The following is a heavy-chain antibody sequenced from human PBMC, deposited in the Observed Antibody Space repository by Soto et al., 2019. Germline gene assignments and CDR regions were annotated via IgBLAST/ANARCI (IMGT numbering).Heavy chain of an antibody. CDR2: ISSSSSYI. D-gene: IGHD6-13*01. CDR3: ARDKHPPGIAAAGVDY. J-gene: IGHJ4*02. Sequence: GSLRLSCAASGFTFSSYSMNWVRQAPGKGLEWVSSISSSSSYIYYADSVKGRFTISRDNAKNSLYLQMNSLRAEDTAVYYCARDKHPPGIAAAGVDYWGQGTLVTVSS. V-gene: IGHV3-21*01. CDR1: GFTFSSYS.